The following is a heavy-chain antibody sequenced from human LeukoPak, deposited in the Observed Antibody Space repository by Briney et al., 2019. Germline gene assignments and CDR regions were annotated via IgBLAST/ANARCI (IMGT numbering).Heavy chain of an antibody. D-gene: IGHD6-13*01. CDR3: ARDLSSSWYWFDP. Sequence: PSETLSLTCAVYGGSFSGYYWSWIRQPPGKGLEWIGEINHSGSTNYNPSLKSRVTISVDTSKNQFSLKLSSVTAADTAVYYCARDLSSSWYWFDPWGQGTLVTVSS. CDR2: INHSGST. CDR1: GGSFSGYY. J-gene: IGHJ5*02. V-gene: IGHV4-34*01.